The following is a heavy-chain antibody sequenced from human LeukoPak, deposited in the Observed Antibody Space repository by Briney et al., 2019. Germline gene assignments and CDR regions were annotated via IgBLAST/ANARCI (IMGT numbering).Heavy chain of an antibody. D-gene: IGHD5-18*01. Sequence: GGSLRLSCAASGFTFSSYEMNWVRQAPGKGLEWVSYISSSGGTIYYADSVKGRFTISRDNAKNSLYLQMNSLRAEDTAVYYCARDSGYSYGYGRYFDYWGQGTLVTVSS. CDR1: GFTFSSYE. CDR2: ISSSGGTI. J-gene: IGHJ4*02. V-gene: IGHV3-48*03. CDR3: ARDSGYSYGYGRYFDY.